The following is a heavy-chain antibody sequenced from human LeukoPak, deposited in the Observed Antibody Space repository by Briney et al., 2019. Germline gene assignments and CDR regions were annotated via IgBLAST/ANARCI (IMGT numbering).Heavy chain of an antibody. CDR3: ARGGPAYYYDSSGYFCLPQY. CDR2: INPNSGGT. J-gene: IGHJ4*02. V-gene: IGHV1-2*02. Sequence: AASVKVSCTAYGYTLTGYYMHGVRQAPGQGLEWMGWINPNSGGTNYAQKFHGRLTMTRDTSISTAFMVLSRLRSDDTAVYYCARGGPAYYYDSSGYFCLPQYWGQVTLVSVSS. D-gene: IGHD3-22*01. CDR1: GYTLTGYY.